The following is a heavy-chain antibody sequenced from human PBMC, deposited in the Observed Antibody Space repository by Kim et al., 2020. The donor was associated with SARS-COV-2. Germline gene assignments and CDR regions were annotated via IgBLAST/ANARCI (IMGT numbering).Heavy chain of an antibody. CDR3: ARGGRKWPDDY. CDR1: GFTFSSHS. Sequence: GGSLRLSCAASGFTFSSHSMNWVRQAPGKGLEWVSSITSSSSYIYYADSVKGRFTISRDNAKNSLYLQMNSLRAEDTAVYYCARGGRKWPDDYWGQGTLVTVSS. CDR2: ITSSSSYI. J-gene: IGHJ4*02. V-gene: IGHV3-21*01. D-gene: IGHD3-16*01.